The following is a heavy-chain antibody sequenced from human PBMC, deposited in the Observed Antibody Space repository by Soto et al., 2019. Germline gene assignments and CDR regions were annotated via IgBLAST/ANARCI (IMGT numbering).Heavy chain of an antibody. D-gene: IGHD2-2*01. J-gene: IGHJ6*02. CDR2: IIPILGTA. Sequence: QVQLVQSGAEVKKPGSSVKVSCKASGGTFSSYAISWVRQAPGQGLEWMGGIIPILGTANYAQKFQGRVTITADESTSTAYMELSSLRSEDTAVYYCARDLIVVVPAARYYYGMDVWGQGTTVTVSS. V-gene: IGHV1-69*01. CDR3: ARDLIVVVPAARYYYGMDV. CDR1: GGTFSSYA.